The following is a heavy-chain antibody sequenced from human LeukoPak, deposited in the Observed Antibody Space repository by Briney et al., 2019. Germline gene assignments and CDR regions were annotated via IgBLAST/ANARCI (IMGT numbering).Heavy chain of an antibody. Sequence: PGGSLRLSCAASGFTFSSYGMHWVRQAPGKGLEWVAVISYDGSNKYYADSVKGRFTISRDNSKNTLHLQMNSLRAEDTAVYYCARGRRVVAATGDAFDIWGQGTMVTVSS. CDR1: GFTFSSYG. CDR3: ARGRRVVAATGDAFDI. V-gene: IGHV3-30*03. D-gene: IGHD2-15*01. J-gene: IGHJ3*02. CDR2: ISYDGSNK.